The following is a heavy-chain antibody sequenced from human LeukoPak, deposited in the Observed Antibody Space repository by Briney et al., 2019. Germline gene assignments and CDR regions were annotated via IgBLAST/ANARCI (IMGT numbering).Heavy chain of an antibody. J-gene: IGHJ4*02. V-gene: IGHV3-30*18. CDR1: GFTFSSYG. CDR2: ISYDGSNK. CDR3: AKDFWGCGSTSCYTQSNYLDY. D-gene: IGHD2-2*02. Sequence: PGRSLRLSCAASGFTFSSYGMHWVRQAPGKGLEWVAVISYDGSNKYYADSVKGRFTISRDNSKNTLYLQMNSLRAEDTAVYYCAKDFWGCGSTSCYTQSNYLDYWGQGTLVTVSS.